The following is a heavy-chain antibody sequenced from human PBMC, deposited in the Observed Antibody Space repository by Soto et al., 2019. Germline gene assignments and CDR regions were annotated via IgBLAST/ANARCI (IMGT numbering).Heavy chain of an antibody. Sequence: EVQLVESGGGLVKPGRSLRLSCTASGFTFGDYAMSWFRQAPGKGLEWVGFIRSKAYGGTTHYAASVKGRFTISRDDSKSIAYLQINSLKTEDTAVYYCSTNYYDSSGYDNWFDPWGQGTLVTVSS. CDR2: IRSKAYGGTT. J-gene: IGHJ5*02. D-gene: IGHD3-22*01. V-gene: IGHV3-49*05. CDR1: GFTFGDYA. CDR3: STNYYDSSGYDNWFDP.